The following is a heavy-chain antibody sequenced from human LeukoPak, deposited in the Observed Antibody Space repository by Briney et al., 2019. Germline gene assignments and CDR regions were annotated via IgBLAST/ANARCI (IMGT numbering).Heavy chain of an antibody. CDR3: ARASDYREFVL. Sequence: GESLRLSCAASGFTFSSYSMNWVRQAPGKRLEWVSSISSSSSYIYYADSVKGRFTISRDNAKNSLYLQMNSLRAEDTAVYYYARASDYREFVLWGQGTLVTVSS. CDR2: ISSSSSYI. D-gene: IGHD4-11*01. J-gene: IGHJ4*02. CDR1: GFTFSSYS. V-gene: IGHV3-21*01.